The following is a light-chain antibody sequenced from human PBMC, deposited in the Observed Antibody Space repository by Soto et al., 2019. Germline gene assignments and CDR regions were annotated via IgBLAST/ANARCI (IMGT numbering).Light chain of an antibody. Sequence: QSVLTQPASVSGSPGQSITISCTGTSSDVDNYNYVSWYQHHPGKAPKLMIYEVSNRPSGVSNRFSGSKSGNTASLTISGLQAEDEADYYCSSYTSSSTLVFGTGTKVTVL. J-gene: IGLJ1*01. V-gene: IGLV2-14*01. CDR3: SSYTSSSTLV. CDR2: EVS. CDR1: SSDVDNYNY.